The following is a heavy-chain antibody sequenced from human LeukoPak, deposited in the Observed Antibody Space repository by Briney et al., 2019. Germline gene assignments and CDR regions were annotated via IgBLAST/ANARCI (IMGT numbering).Heavy chain of an antibody. V-gene: IGHV3-7*04. Sequence: PGGSLRLSCVASGFTFSNYWMSWVRQAPGKGLEWVAKIKEDGSEEEYVDSVRGRFAISRDNAKTLLYLQMNSLGAEDTALYYCARAGRNSEYHYFDSWGQGALVSVSS. CDR1: GFTFSNYW. CDR2: IKEDGSEE. CDR3: ARAGRNSEYHYFDS. D-gene: IGHD2/OR15-2a*01. J-gene: IGHJ4*02.